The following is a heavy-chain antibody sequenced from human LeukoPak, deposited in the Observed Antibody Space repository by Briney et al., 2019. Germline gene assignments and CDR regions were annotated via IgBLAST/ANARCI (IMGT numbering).Heavy chain of an antibody. V-gene: IGHV3-23*01. CDR2: ISGSGGST. CDR3: AKDQSSGWYGN. Sequence: GGSLRLSCAASGFTFSSYAMSWVRQAPGKGLEWVSAISGSGGSTYYADSVKGRFTISRDNSKNTLYLQMNGLRAEDTAVYYCAKDQSSGWYGNWGQGTLVTVSS. CDR1: GFTFSSYA. D-gene: IGHD6-19*01. J-gene: IGHJ4*02.